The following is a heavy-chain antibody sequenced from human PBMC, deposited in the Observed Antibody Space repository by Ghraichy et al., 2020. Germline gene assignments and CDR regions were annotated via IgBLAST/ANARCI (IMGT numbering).Heavy chain of an antibody. D-gene: IGHD1-26*01. CDR3: ARGPGELLSAY. J-gene: IGHJ4*02. V-gene: IGHV3-74*01. Sequence: LSLTCAASGFTFSSYWMHWVRQAPGKGLVWVSRINSDGSSTSYADSVKGRFTISRDNAKNTLYLHMNSLRAEDTAVYYCARGPGELLSAYWGQGTLVTVSS. CDR2: INSDGSST. CDR1: GFTFSSYW.